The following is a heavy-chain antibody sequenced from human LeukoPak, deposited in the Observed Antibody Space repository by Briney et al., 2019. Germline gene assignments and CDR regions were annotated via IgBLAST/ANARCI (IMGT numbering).Heavy chain of an antibody. D-gene: IGHD2-15*01. CDR1: GDSVSSDSAA. CDR2: TYYRSKWYN. Sequence: SQTLSLTCAISGDSVSSDSAAWNWIRQSPSRGLEWLGRTYYRSKWYNEYAVSMESRININPDTSKNQFSLQLNSVTPEDMAVYYCARDRCSGGSCSSATWGQGTLVTVSS. V-gene: IGHV6-1*01. J-gene: IGHJ5*02. CDR3: ARDRCSGGSCSSAT.